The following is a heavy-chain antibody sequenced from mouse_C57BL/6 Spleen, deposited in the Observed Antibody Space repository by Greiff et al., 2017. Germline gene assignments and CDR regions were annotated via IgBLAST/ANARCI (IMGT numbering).Heavy chain of an antibody. CDR3: ARDRSPLRGIDY. V-gene: IGHV5-16*01. D-gene: IGHD1-1*01. CDR1: GFTFSDYY. J-gene: IGHJ2*01. CDR2: INYDGSST. Sequence: EVMLVESEGGLVQPGSSMKLSCTASGFTFSDYYMAWVRQVPEKGLEWVANINYDGSSTYYLDSLKSRFIISRDNAKNILYLQMSSLKSEDTATYYCARDRSPLRGIDYWGQGTTLTVSS.